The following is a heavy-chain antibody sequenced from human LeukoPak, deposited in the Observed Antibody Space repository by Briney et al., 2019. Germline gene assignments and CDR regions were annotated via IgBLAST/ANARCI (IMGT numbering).Heavy chain of an antibody. Sequence: GGSLRLSCAASGFTFSSYSMNWVRDAPGKGVEWVSSICSSSSYIYYADSVKGRLTISRDNAKNSLYLQMNSLRAEDTAVYYCARSPHVEMATIAFYYWGQGTLVTVSS. V-gene: IGHV3-21*01. D-gene: IGHD5-24*01. CDR3: ARSPHVEMATIAFYY. J-gene: IGHJ4*02. CDR2: ICSSSSYI. CDR1: GFTFSSYS.